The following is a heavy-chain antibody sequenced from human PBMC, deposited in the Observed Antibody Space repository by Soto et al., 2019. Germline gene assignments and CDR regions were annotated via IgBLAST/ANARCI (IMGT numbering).Heavy chain of an antibody. CDR1: GGSISSGDYY. Sequence: PSETLSLTCTVSGGSISSGDYYWSWIRQPPGKGLEWIGYIYYSGSTYYNPSLKSRVTIPVDTSKNQFSLKLNSVTAADTAVYYCASRHSSPYFDYWGQGTLVTVSS. V-gene: IGHV4-30-4*01. D-gene: IGHD6-13*01. J-gene: IGHJ4*02. CDR2: IYYSGST. CDR3: ASRHSSPYFDY.